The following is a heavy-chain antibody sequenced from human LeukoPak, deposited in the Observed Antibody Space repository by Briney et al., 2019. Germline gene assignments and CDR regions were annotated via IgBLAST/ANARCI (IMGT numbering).Heavy chain of an antibody. CDR3: ARASWTGPVSF. J-gene: IGHJ4*02. CDR2: IYYSGST. D-gene: IGHD3/OR15-3a*01. Sequence: PSETLSLTCTVSGGSISSGGYSWSWIRQHPGKGLEWIGYIYYSGSTYYNPSLKSRVTISVDTSKNQFSLKLSSVTAADTAVYYCARASWTGPVSFWGQGTLVTVSS. CDR1: GGSISSGGYS. V-gene: IGHV4-31*03.